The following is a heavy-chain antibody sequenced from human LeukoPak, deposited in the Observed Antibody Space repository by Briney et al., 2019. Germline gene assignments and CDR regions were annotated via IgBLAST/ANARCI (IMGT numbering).Heavy chain of an antibody. V-gene: IGHV1-46*01. J-gene: IGHJ4*02. Sequence: IINPSGGSTSYAQKFQGRVTMTRDTSTSTVYMELSSLRSEDTAVYYCARDHGSSSGYFDYWGQGTLVTVSS. CDR3: ARDHGSSSGYFDY. D-gene: IGHD6-6*01. CDR2: INPSGGST.